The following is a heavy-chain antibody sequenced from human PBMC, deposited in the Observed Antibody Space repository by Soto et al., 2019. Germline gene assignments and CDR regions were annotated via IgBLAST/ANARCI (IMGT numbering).Heavy chain of an antibody. Sequence: PSETLSLTCTVSGGSVSSGTYYWSWIRRPPGKGLEWIGYIHYSGTTKYNPSLKSRVTISVDRSKDQFSLELNSVTAADAAVYYCARDSPATMALFDPWGQGTLVTVSS. CDR1: GGSVSSGTYY. CDR2: IHYSGTT. CDR3: ARDSPATMALFDP. V-gene: IGHV4-61*01. J-gene: IGHJ5*02. D-gene: IGHD2-2*01.